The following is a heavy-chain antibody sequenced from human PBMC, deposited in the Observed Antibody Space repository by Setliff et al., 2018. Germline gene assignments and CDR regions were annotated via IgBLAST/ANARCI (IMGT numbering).Heavy chain of an antibody. CDR3: AGGSYRYEVVIDY. CDR1: GYSFTSYW. D-gene: IGHD3-16*02. CDR2: IYPGDSDT. Sequence: GESLKISCNGSGYSFTSYWIGWVRQMPGKGLEWMGIIYPGDSDTRYSPSFQGQVTISADKSISTAYLQWSSLKASDTAMYYCAGGSYRYEVVIDYWGQGTLVTVSS. J-gene: IGHJ4*02. V-gene: IGHV5-51*01.